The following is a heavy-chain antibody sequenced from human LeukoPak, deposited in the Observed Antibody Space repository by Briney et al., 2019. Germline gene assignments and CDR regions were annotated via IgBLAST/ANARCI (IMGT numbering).Heavy chain of an antibody. V-gene: IGHV1-2*02. Sequence: ASVKVSCKASGYTFTAYYLQWVRLAPGQGLEWMGWINPKSGGTEYAQRFQGRVTMTRDTSISTAYMELSRLRSDDTAVYYCARDHCSANSCYVDYYNGLDVWGQGTTVTVSS. CDR3: ARDHCSANSCYVDYYNGLDV. CDR2: INPKSGGT. CDR1: GYTFTAYY. J-gene: IGHJ6*02. D-gene: IGHD2-2*01.